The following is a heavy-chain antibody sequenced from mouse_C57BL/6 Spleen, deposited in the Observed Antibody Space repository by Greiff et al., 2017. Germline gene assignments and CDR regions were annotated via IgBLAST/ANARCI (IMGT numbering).Heavy chain of an antibody. J-gene: IGHJ1*03. CDR2: IDPEDGET. V-gene: IGHV14-2*01. CDR3: ARGRINWYFDV. CDR1: GFNIKDYY. Sequence: EVQLQQSGAELVKPGASVKLSCTASGFNIKDYYMHWVKQRTEQGLEWIGRIDPEDGETKYAPNFQGKATITADTSSNTAYLQLSSLTSEDTAVYYCARGRINWYFDVWGTGTTVTVSS.